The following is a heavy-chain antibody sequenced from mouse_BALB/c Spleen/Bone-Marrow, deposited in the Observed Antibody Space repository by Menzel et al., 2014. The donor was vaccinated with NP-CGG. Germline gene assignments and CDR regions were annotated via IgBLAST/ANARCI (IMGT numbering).Heavy chain of an antibody. J-gene: IGHJ4*01. D-gene: IGHD2-4*01. CDR1: GYTFTSFY. Sequence: QVHLQQPGPELVKPGASVRISCKASGYTFTSFYIYWVRQRPGQGLEWIGWIYPGDFNTKYNEKFKGKATLTADKSSSTASMQLSSLTSEDSAVYFCARKSQRAYDSMNYWGQGTSVTVSS. CDR2: IYPGDFNT. V-gene: IGHV1S56*01. CDR3: ARKSQRAYDSMNY.